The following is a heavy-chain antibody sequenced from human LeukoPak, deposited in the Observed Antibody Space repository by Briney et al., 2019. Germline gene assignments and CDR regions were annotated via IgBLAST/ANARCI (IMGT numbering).Heavy chain of an antibody. CDR2: IYSGGST. V-gene: IGHV3-66*01. CDR1: GFTVSINY. D-gene: IGHD6-13*01. J-gene: IGHJ4*02. Sequence: GGSLRLSCAASGFTVSINYMSWVRQAPGKELEWVSVIYSGGSTYHADSVKGRFTISRDNSKNTVYLQMNSLRAEDTAVYYCARGPDSSNWYEPVDYWGQGTLVTVSS. CDR3: ARGPDSSNWYEPVDY.